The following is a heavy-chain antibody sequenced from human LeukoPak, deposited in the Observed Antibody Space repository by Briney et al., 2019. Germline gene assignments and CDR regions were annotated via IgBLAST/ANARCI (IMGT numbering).Heavy chain of an antibody. V-gene: IGHV1-2*02. CDR1: GYTFTGYY. D-gene: IGHD6-19*01. J-gene: IGHJ4*02. CDR3: ARDTLDSSGWYDFDY. CDR2: INPNSGGT. Sequence: GASVKVSCKASGYTFTGYYMHWVRQAPGQGLEWMGWINPNSGGTNYAQKFQGRVTMTRDTSISTAHMELSRLRSDDTAVYYCARDTLDSSGWYDFDYWGQGTLVTVSS.